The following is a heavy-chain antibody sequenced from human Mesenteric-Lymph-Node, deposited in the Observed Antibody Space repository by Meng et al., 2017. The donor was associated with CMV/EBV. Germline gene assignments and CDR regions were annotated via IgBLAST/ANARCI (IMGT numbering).Heavy chain of an antibody. J-gene: IGHJ4*02. CDR2: ISDSSSYI. CDR3: ARDAKWELPGY. Sequence: GGSLRLSCAASGFTFSSYTMNWVRQAPGKGLEWVSSISDSSSYIYYADSVKGRFTISRDNAKNSLNLQMNSLRAEDTAVYYCARDAKWELPGYWGQGTLVTVSS. CDR1: GFTFSSYT. D-gene: IGHD1-26*01. V-gene: IGHV3-21*01.